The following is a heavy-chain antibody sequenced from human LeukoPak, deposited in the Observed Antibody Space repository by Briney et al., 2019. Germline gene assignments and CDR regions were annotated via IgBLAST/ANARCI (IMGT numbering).Heavy chain of an antibody. CDR1: GGSISSYY. CDR3: ARDRVTIFLLNYYYYYMDV. Sequence: SETLSLTCTVSGGSISSYYWSWIRQPAGKGLEWIGRIYTSGSTNYNPSLKSRVTMSVDTSKNQFSLKLSSVTAADTAVYYCARDRVTIFLLNYYYYYMDVWGKGTTVTVSS. V-gene: IGHV4-4*07. CDR2: IYTSGST. D-gene: IGHD3-3*01. J-gene: IGHJ6*03.